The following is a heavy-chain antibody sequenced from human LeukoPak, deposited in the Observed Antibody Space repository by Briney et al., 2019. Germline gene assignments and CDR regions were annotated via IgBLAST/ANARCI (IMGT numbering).Heavy chain of an antibody. CDR3: ARHPRFLEWFFDH. V-gene: IGHV4-39*01. CDR2: IYYSGSA. Sequence: SETLSLTCTVSGGSISSSSYYWGWIRQPPGKGLEWIGSIYYSGSAYFTPSLKSRVTISVDTFKNQFSLKLSSVTAADTALYYCARHPRFLEWFFDHWGQGTLVTVSS. D-gene: IGHD3-3*01. CDR1: GGSISSSSYY. J-gene: IGHJ4*02.